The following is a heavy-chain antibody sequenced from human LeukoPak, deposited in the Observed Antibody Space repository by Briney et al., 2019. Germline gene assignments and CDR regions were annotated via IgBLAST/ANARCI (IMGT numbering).Heavy chain of an antibody. CDR1: GFTFDDYA. J-gene: IGHJ4*02. CDR2: INWNGGTT. Sequence: TGGSLRLSCAASGFTFDDYAMSWVRQAPGKGLEWVSDINWNGGTTGYADSVKGRFTISRDNAKKSLYLQMNSLRAEDTALYYCARGPGEGGSSGYYFGKPEDPAEYYFDYWGQGTLVTVSS. D-gene: IGHD3-22*01. V-gene: IGHV3-20*04. CDR3: ARGPGEGGSSGYYFGKPEDPAEYYFDY.